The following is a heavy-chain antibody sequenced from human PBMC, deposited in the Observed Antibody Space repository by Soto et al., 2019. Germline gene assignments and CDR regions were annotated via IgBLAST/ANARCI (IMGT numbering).Heavy chain of an antibody. CDR3: AKDDTLTGYYPYYYYMDV. CDR1: GFTFSSYA. D-gene: IGHD3-9*01. V-gene: IGHV3-23*01. CDR2: ISGSGGST. Sequence: EVQLLESGGGLVQPGGSLRLSCAASGFTFSSYAMSWVRQAPGKGLEWVSAISGSGGSTYYADSVKGRFTISRDNSKNTLQLQMNSLRAEDTAVYYCAKDDTLTGYYPYYYYMDVWGKGTTVTVSS. J-gene: IGHJ6*03.